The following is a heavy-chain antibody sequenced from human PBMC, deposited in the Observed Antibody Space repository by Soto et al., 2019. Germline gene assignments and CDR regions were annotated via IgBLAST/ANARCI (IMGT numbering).Heavy chain of an antibody. D-gene: IGHD2-2*01. CDR3: ARGGGYCSSTSCHNWFDP. CDR1: GGTFSSYA. Sequence: GASVKVSCKASGGTFSSYAISWVRQAPGQGLEWTGGIIPIFGTANYAQKFQGRVTITADESTSTAYVELSSLRSEGTAVYYCARGGGYCSSTSCHNWFDPWGQGTLVTVSS. J-gene: IGHJ5*02. V-gene: IGHV1-69*13. CDR2: IIPIFGTA.